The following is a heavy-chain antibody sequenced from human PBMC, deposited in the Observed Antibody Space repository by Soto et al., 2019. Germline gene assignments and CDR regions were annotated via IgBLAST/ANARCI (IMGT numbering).Heavy chain of an antibody. Sequence: SETLSLTCTVSGGSISSGGYYWSWIRQHPGKGLEWIGYIYYSGSTYYNPSLKSRVTISVDTSKNQFSLKLSSVTAADTAVYYCARVIDSSAALDIWGQGTMVTVSS. J-gene: IGHJ3*02. D-gene: IGHD3-9*01. CDR3: ARVIDSSAALDI. CDR2: IYYSGST. V-gene: IGHV4-31*02. CDR1: GGSISSGGYY.